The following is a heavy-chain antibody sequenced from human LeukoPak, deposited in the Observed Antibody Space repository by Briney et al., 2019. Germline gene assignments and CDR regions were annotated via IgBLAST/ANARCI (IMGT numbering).Heavy chain of an antibody. D-gene: IGHD6-6*01. CDR2: VDPEDGET. CDR1: GYTFTDYY. J-gene: IGHJ4*02. Sequence: ASVKVSCKVSGYTFTDYYMHWVQQAPGKGLEWMGLVDPEDGETIYAEKFQGRVTITADTSTDTAYMELSRLRSDDTAVYYCARAGSGSSSGNFDYWGQGTLVTVSS. V-gene: IGHV1-69-2*01. CDR3: ARAGSGSSSGNFDY.